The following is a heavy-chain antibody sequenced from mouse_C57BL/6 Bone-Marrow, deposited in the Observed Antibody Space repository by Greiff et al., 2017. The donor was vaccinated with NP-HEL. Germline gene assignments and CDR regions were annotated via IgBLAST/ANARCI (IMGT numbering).Heavy chain of an antibody. V-gene: IGHV1-76*01. CDR2: IYPGSGNT. Sequence: QVQLQQSGAELVRPGASVKLSCKASGYTFTDYYINWVKQRPGQGLEWIARIYPGSGNTYYNEKFKGKATLTAEKSPSTAYMQLSSLTSEDSAVYFCARSGLWLRRGKAMDYWGQGTSVTVSS. CDR1: GYTFTDYY. CDR3: ARSGLWLRRGKAMDY. J-gene: IGHJ4*01. D-gene: IGHD2-2*01.